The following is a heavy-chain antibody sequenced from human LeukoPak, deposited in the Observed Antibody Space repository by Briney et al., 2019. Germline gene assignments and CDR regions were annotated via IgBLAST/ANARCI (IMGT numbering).Heavy chain of an antibody. D-gene: IGHD6-6*01. V-gene: IGHV4-4*09. Sequence: SETLSLTCTVSGASISSDYWSWIRQPPGRRPEWIGYIYSSGTTKYNPSLQSRVTISIDTSKNQFSLKLTSMTAADTAVYFCSRLLPSRPDFYFDYWGQGTLVTVSS. J-gene: IGHJ4*02. CDR2: IYSSGTT. CDR3: SRLLPSRPDFYFDY. CDR1: GASISSDY.